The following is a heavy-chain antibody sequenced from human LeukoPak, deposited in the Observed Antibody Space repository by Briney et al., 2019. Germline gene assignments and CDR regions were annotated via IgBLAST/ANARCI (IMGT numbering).Heavy chain of an antibody. CDR1: GFTVSGDW. V-gene: IGHV3-74*01. CDR3: GRHRIAVAGRGAFDI. Sequence: GGSLRLSCAASGFTVSGDWMHWVRQAPGKGLVWVSRINSDGTTTYADSVKGRFTVSRDNTKNTLYLQMNSLRAEDTAVYYCGRHRIAVAGRGAFDIWGKGTTVTVSS. J-gene: IGHJ3*02. D-gene: IGHD6-19*01. CDR2: INSDGTT.